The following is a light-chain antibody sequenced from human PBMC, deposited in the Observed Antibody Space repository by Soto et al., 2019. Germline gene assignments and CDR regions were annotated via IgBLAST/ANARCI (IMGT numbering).Light chain of an antibody. CDR1: QSVSSY. J-gene: IGKJ1*01. CDR2: DAS. CDR3: QHYNNWPPAWT. V-gene: IGKV3-15*01. Sequence: EIVLTQSPATLSLSPGERATLSCRASQSVSSYLAWYQQKPGQAPRLLIYDASTRATGIPARFSGSGSGTEFTLTISSLQSEDFALYYCQHYNNWPPAWTFGQGTKVDIK.